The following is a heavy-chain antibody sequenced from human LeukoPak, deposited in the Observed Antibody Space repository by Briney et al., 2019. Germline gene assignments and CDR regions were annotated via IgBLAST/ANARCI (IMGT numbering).Heavy chain of an antibody. Sequence: PGGSLRLSCAVSGFTFSDYDMSWIRQPPGKGLEWVSYISSSGSTIYYADSVKGRFTISGDNAKNSLYLQMNSLRAEDTAVYYCARDAYSTSSLDYWGRGTLVTVSS. J-gene: IGHJ4*02. D-gene: IGHD6-6*01. CDR3: ARDAYSTSSLDY. V-gene: IGHV3-11*04. CDR1: GFTFSDYD. CDR2: ISSSGSTI.